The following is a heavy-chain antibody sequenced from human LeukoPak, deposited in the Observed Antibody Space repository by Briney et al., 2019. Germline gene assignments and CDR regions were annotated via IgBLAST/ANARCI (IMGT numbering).Heavy chain of an antibody. CDR1: GGSISSSSYY. J-gene: IGHJ6*03. CDR2: IYYSGST. Sequence: PSETLSLTRTVSGGSISSSSYYWGWIRQPPGKGLEWIGSIYYSGSTYNNPSLKSRVTISVDTSKNQFSLKLSSVTAADTAVYYCARSPYYYYYYYMDVWGKGTTVTVSS. CDR3: ARSPYYYYYYYMDV. V-gene: IGHV4-39*07.